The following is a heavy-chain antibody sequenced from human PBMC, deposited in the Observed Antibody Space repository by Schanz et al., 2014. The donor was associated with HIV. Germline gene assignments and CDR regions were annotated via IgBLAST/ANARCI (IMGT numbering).Heavy chain of an antibody. CDR3: AKDRNYYDDRYLGKGNYYYYYGMDV. Sequence: QVQLVESGGGVVQPGRSLRLSCAASGFTFNNYGMHWVRQAPGKGLEWVAVISYDGRNKYYADSVKGRFTISRDNSKNTLYLQLKSLRAEDRAVYYCAKDRNYYDDRYLGKGNYYYYYGMDVWGQGTTVTVSS. D-gene: IGHD3-22*01. J-gene: IGHJ6*02. V-gene: IGHV3-30*18. CDR2: ISYDGRNK. CDR1: GFTFNNYG.